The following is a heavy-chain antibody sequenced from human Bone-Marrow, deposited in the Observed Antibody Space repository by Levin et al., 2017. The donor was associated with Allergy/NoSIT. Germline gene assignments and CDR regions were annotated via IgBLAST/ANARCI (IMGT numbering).Heavy chain of an antibody. CDR3: ASGMVYAGGWFDP. CDR2: IKQDGSEK. J-gene: IGHJ5*02. D-gene: IGHD2-8*01. CDR1: GFTFSSYW. V-gene: IGHV3-7*01. Sequence: QAGGSLRLSCAASGFTFSSYWMSWVRQAPGKGLEWVANIKQDGSEKYYVDSVKGRFTISRDNAKNSLYLQMNSLRAEDTAVYYCASGMVYAGGWFDPWGQGTLVTVSS.